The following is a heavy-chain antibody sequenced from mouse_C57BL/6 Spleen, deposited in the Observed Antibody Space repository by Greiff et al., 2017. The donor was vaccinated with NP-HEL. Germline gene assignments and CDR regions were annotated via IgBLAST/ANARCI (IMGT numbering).Heavy chain of an antibody. CDR3: ARSRGNYVSFDY. CDR2: IYPGSGST. D-gene: IGHD2-1*01. V-gene: IGHV1-55*01. CDR1: GYTFTSYW. J-gene: IGHJ2*01. Sequence: QVQLKQPGAELVKPGASVKMSCKASGYTFTSYWITWVKQRPGQGLEWIGDIYPGSGSTNYNEKFKSKATLTVDTSSSTAYMQLSSLTSEDSAVYYCARSRGNYVSFDYWGQGTTLTVSS.